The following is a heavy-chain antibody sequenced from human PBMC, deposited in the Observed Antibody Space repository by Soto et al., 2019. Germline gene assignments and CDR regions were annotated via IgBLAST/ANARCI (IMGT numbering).Heavy chain of an antibody. D-gene: IGHD3-22*01. CDR3: ARFYDSSGYYSYYYGMDV. J-gene: IGHJ6*02. Sequence: QVQLVQSGAEVKKPGASVKVSCKASGYTFTSYGISWVRQAPGQGLEWMGWISAYNGNTNYAQKLQGRVTMTTDTSTGTAYMELRSLRSDDTAVYYCARFYDSSGYYSYYYGMDVWGQGTTVTVSS. V-gene: IGHV1-18*04. CDR1: GYTFTSYG. CDR2: ISAYNGNT.